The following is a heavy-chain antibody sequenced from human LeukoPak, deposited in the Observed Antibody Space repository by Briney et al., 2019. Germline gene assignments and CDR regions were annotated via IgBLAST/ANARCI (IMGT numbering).Heavy chain of an antibody. Sequence: GASVKVSCKVSGYTLTELSMHWVRQAPGKGLEWMGGFDPEDGETIYAQKFQGRVTMTEDTSTDTAYVELSSLRSEDTAVYYCATGRITSRIAVAGRPFDYWGQGTLVTVSS. V-gene: IGHV1-24*01. J-gene: IGHJ4*02. D-gene: IGHD6-19*01. CDR3: ATGRITSRIAVAGRPFDY. CDR2: FDPEDGET. CDR1: GYTLTELS.